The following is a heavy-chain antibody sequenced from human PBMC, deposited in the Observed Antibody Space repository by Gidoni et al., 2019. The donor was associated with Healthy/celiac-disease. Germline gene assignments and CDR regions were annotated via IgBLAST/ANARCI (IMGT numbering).Heavy chain of an antibody. CDR2: IKQDGSEK. CDR3: ARVNGYFLNYYYGMDV. D-gene: IGHD5-18*01. CDR1: GLTFSSYW. V-gene: IGHV3-7*01. J-gene: IGHJ6*02. Sequence: EVQLVESGGGLVQPGGSLRLSCAASGLTFSSYWMSWVRQAPGKGLGWVGNIKQDGSEKYYVDSVKGRFTISRDNAKNSLYLQMNSLRAEDTAVYYCARVNGYFLNYYYGMDVWGQGTTVTVSS.